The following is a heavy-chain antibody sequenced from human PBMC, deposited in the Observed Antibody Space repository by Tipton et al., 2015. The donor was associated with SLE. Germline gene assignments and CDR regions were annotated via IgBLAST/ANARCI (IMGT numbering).Heavy chain of an antibody. Sequence: TLSLTCTVSGDSISSHSWSWIRQPPGKGLEWIGYIYTSGSTNYNPSLKSRVTISVDTSKNQFSLKLSSVTAADTAVYYCAVNGFTVGKYYFDYWGQGTLVTVSS. CDR1: GDSISSHS. V-gene: IGHV4-4*09. D-gene: IGHD1-26*01. CDR2: IYTSGST. CDR3: AVNGFTVGKYYFDY. J-gene: IGHJ4*02.